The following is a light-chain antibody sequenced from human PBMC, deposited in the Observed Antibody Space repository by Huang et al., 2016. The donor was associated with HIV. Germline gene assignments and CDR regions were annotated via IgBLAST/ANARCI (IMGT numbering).Light chain of an antibody. CDR3: QQTYNTPWT. CDR2: GAS. V-gene: IGKV1-39*01. CDR1: QNIRRY. Sequence: DIQMTQSPSSLSASVGDRVTITCRASQNIRRYLNWYQQKPGKGPNLLIYGASDLQSGGPSRLSGSGSGTDFTLTINSLQPEDFATYYCQQTYNTPWTFGQGTKVEFK. J-gene: IGKJ1*01.